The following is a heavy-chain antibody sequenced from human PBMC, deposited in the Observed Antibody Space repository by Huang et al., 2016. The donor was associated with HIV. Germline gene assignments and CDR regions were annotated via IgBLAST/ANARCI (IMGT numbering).Heavy chain of an antibody. J-gene: IGHJ4*02. V-gene: IGHV3-23*01. Sequence: EVQLWESGGTLVQPGGSMRRSCGAYGFTFSNYAMSWVRPVPGKGLVWVSCISGSSGTIYYADSVQGRFTISRDNVKKTVYLQMNSLRVEDAAVYYCAKDRGDGYSGYDYDYWGQGTLVTVSS. CDR3: AKDRGDGYSGYDYDY. CDR1: GFTFSNYA. D-gene: IGHD5-12*01. CDR2: ISGSSGTI.